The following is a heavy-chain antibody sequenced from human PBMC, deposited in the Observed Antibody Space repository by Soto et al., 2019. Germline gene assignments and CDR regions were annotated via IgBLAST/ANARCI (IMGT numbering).Heavy chain of an antibody. J-gene: IGHJ4*02. CDR1: GDSFSSGGYY. V-gene: IGHV4-31*03. Sequence: QVLQQESGPGLVKPSQTLSLTCTVSGDSFSSGGYYWSWIRQHPGKGLEWIGYVFYSGTTYYSPSLKCRVSISVDTSKNQCSLSLSSVTAADTAVYYCARTTTYYDYIWGSYRPKDFDFWGQGTLVTVSS. CDR3: ARTTTYYDYIWGSYRPKDFDF. D-gene: IGHD3-16*02. CDR2: VFYSGTT.